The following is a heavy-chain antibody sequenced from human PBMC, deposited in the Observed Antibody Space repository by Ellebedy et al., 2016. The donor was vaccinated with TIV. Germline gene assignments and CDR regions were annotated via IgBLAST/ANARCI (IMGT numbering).Heavy chain of an antibody. Sequence: PGGSLRLSCAASGFTFSSYAMSWVRQAPGKGLEWVSTISNTGSRTYYADPVEGRFIISRDNSKRTLFLQMNSLRAEDTALYYCAKGRGGGSDTSAPRYYFDYWGLGTLVTVSS. CDR3: AKGRGGGSDTSAPRYYFDY. V-gene: IGHV3-23*01. D-gene: IGHD3-22*01. J-gene: IGHJ4*02. CDR2: ISNTGSRT. CDR1: GFTFSSYA.